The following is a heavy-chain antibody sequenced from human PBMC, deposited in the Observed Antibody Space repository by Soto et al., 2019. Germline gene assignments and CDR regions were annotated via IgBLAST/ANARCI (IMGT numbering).Heavy chain of an antibody. Sequence: GGSLKISRKGSGYSFSSYWIGWGRQMPGKGLEWMGIIYPGDSDTRYSPSFQGQVTISADKSISTAYLQWSSLKASDTAMYYCAGGQYSSSVVDYWGQGTLVTVSS. CDR1: GYSFSSYW. CDR3: AGGQYSSSVVDY. D-gene: IGHD6-6*01. V-gene: IGHV5-51*01. CDR2: IYPGDSDT. J-gene: IGHJ4*02.